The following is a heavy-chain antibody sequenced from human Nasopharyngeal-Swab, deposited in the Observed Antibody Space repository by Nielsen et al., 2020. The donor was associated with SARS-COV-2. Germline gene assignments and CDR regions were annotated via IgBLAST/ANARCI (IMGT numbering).Heavy chain of an antibody. J-gene: IGHJ4*02. Sequence: GRQAPGKGLEWVSAISGSGGSTYYADSVKGRFTISRDNSKNTLYLQMNSLRAEDTAVYYCAKNPPFSDYFDYWGRGTLVTVSS. CDR3: AKNPPFSDYFDY. V-gene: IGHV3-23*01. CDR2: ISGSGGST.